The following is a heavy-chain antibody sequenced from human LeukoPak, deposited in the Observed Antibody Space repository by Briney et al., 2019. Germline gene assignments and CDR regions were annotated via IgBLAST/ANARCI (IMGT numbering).Heavy chain of an antibody. CDR1: GGTFISYA. D-gene: IGHD6-19*01. J-gene: IGHJ4*02. CDR3: ASPSGWYRASFDY. CDR2: IIPIFGTA. Sequence: GSSVKVSCKASGGTFISYAISWVRQAPGQGLEWMGGIIPIFGTANYAQKFQGRVTITADESTSTAYMELSSLRSEDTAVYYCASPSGWYRASFDYWGQGTLVIVSS. V-gene: IGHV1-69*01.